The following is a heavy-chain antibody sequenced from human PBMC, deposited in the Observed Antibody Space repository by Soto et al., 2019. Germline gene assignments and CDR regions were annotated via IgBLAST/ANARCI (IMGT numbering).Heavy chain of an antibody. J-gene: IGHJ4*02. CDR2: ISWNSGSI. CDR3: AKDAYGGNSIDY. D-gene: IGHD4-17*01. CDR1: GFTFAYDD. Sequence: EVQLVASGGGLVQPGRSLRLSCAASGFTFAYDDMHWVRQAPGKGLEWVSGISWNSGSIGYADSVKGRFTISRDNAKNSLYLQMNSLRAEDTALYYCAKDAYGGNSIDYWGQGTLVTVSS. V-gene: IGHV3-9*01.